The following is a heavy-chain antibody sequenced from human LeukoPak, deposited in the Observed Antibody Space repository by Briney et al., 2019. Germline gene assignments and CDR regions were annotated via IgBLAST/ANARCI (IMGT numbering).Heavy chain of an antibody. Sequence: SETLSLTCGVSGVSISNTNLWTRVRQPPGKGQEWIWEANLQSSTNYNPSLKSRVTIPVHKSQNHIALKLTSVTAAGTAVYYCAREGGPYRPLDYSGQGTLVTVAS. CDR3: AREGGPYRPLDY. CDR1: GVSISNTNL. V-gene: IGHV4-4*02. J-gene: IGHJ4*02. CDR2: ANLQSST.